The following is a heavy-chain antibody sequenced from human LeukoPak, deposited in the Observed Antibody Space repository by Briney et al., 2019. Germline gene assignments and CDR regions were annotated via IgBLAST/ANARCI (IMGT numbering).Heavy chain of an antibody. CDR3: ARGTGWYGRPDAFDI. Sequence: SETLSLTCTVSGGSISSYYWCSIRQPPGKGLEWIGYIYYSGGTNYNPSLKSRVTISVDTSKNQFSLKLSSVTAADTAVYYCARGTGWYGRPDAFDIWGQGTMVTVSS. J-gene: IGHJ3*02. CDR2: IYYSGGT. D-gene: IGHD2-15*01. V-gene: IGHV4-59*01. CDR1: GGSISSYY.